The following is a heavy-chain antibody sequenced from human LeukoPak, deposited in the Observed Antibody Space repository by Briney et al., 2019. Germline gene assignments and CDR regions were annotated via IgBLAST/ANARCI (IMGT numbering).Heavy chain of an antibody. CDR3: ATGAMVYDF. Sequence: ASVKVSCTASGSTLTTISIDWVRQAPGKGLEWMGSLSPRDGETSHAQKFKGRFNMTADTATDIAYMEMSSLESGDTAVYYCATGAMVYDFWGQGTLVTVSS. V-gene: IGHV1-24*01. D-gene: IGHD3-10*01. J-gene: IGHJ4*02. CDR2: LSPRDGET. CDR1: GSTLTTIS.